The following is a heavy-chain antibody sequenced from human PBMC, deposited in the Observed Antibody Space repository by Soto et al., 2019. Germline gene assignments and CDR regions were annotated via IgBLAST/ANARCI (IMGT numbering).Heavy chain of an antibody. V-gene: IGHV4-30-4*01. Sequence: QVQLQESGPGLVKPSQTLSLTCTVSGGSISSGDYYWSWIRQPPGKGLEWIGYIYYSGSTYYNPSLKSRVTKSVDTSKTQFSLKLSSVTAADTAVYYCARTKADTIFGVVIGYYFDYWGQGTLVTVSS. J-gene: IGHJ4*02. CDR1: GGSISSGDYY. CDR2: IYYSGST. D-gene: IGHD3-3*01. CDR3: ARTKADTIFGVVIGYYFDY.